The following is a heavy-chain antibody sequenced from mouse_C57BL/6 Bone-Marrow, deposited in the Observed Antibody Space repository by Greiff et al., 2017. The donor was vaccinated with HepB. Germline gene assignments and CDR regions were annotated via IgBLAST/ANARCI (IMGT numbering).Heavy chain of an antibody. V-gene: IGHV1-5*01. CDR2: IYPGNSDT. CDR3: TRFSYYGNYGGYFDV. CDR1: GYTFTSYW. D-gene: IGHD2-10*01. J-gene: IGHJ1*03. Sequence: VQLQQSGTVLARPGASVKMSCKTSGYTFTSYWMHWVKQRPGQGLEWIGAIYPGNSDTSYNQKFKGKAKLTAVTSASTAYMELSSLTNEDSAVYYCTRFSYYGNYGGYFDVWGTGTTVTVSS.